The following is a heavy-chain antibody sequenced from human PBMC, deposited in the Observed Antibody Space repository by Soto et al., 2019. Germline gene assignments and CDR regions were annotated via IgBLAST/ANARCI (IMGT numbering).Heavy chain of an antibody. CDR1: GFTFNTHW. D-gene: IGHD1-26*01. CDR3: ARGGAMGVDY. V-gene: IGHV3-74*01. CDR2: IYFYGITT. Sequence: EVQLVESGGGVVQPGGSLRLSCTASGFTFNTHWMHWVRQAPGKGLGWVSRIYFYGITTNYADSVEGRLTVSRDNAKNTVYRHVNTLRDEDTAVYYCARGGAMGVDYWGQGTLVTVSS. J-gene: IGHJ4*02.